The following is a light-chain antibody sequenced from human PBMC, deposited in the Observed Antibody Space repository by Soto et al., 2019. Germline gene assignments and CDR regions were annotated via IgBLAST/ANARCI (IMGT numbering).Light chain of an antibody. J-gene: IGKJ3*01. Sequence: DIVMTQSPDSLAVSLGERTTINSKSSQSVLFSSNNNNYLAWYQQKPGQPPKLLLYWASTRESGVPDRFSGSGSGTDFSLTISSLQAEDVAVYYCQQYYATPFTFGPGTKLDI. CDR1: QSVLFSSNNNNY. CDR2: WAS. V-gene: IGKV4-1*01. CDR3: QQYYATPFT.